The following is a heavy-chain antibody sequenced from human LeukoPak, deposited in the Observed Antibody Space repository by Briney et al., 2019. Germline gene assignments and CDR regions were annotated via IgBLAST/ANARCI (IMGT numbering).Heavy chain of an antibody. Sequence: ASVKVSCKASGYTFTGYYMHWLRQAPGQGLEWMGWINPNSGGTNYAQKFQGRVTMTRDTSISTAYMELSRLRSDDTAVYYCAREVVVVPAANWFDPWGQGTLVTVSS. D-gene: IGHD2-2*01. V-gene: IGHV1-2*02. CDR2: INPNSGGT. CDR1: GYTFTGYY. J-gene: IGHJ5*02. CDR3: AREVVVVPAANWFDP.